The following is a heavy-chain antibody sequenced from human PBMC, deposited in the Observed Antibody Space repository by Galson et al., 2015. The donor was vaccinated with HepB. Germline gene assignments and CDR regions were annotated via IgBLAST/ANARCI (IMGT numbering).Heavy chain of an antibody. CDR3: AKDIVSRGYYYGMDV. CDR2: ISWNSGSI. D-gene: IGHD3-3*02. V-gene: IGHV3-9*01. CDR1: GFTFDDYA. J-gene: IGHJ6*02. Sequence: SLRLSCAASGFTFDDYAMHWVRQAPGKGLEWVSGISWNSGSIGYADSVKGRFTISRDNAKNFLYLQMNSLRAEDTALYYCAKDIVSRGYYYGMDVWGQGTTVTVSS.